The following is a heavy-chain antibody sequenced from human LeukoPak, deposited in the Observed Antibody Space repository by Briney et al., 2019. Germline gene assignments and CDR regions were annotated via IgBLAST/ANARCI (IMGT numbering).Heavy chain of an antibody. Sequence: SETLSLTCAVYGGSFSGYYWSWIRQPPGKGLEWIGEINPSGSTNYNPSLKSRVTISVDTSKNQFSLKLSSVTAADTAVYYCARGEGINWFDPWGQGTLVTVSS. J-gene: IGHJ5*02. CDR1: GGSFSGYY. D-gene: IGHD3-10*01. CDR3: ARGEGINWFDP. V-gene: IGHV4-34*01. CDR2: INPSGST.